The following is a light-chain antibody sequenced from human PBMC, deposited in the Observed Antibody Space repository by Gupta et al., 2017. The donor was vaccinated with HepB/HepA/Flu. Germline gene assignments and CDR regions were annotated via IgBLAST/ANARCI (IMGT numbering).Light chain of an antibody. CDR1: SSNVGRDN. CDR3: AAWDNSLSGYV. CDR2: NTN. J-gene: IGLJ1*01. V-gene: IGLV1-47*02. Sequence: QSVLTPPPSASATPGQRVTISCSGSSSNVGRDNVYWYQQHPGAASKLLIYNTNQRPSGVPDRFSGSKSGTSASLAISGLRSEDEADYYCAAWDNSLSGYVFGTGTWVTVL.